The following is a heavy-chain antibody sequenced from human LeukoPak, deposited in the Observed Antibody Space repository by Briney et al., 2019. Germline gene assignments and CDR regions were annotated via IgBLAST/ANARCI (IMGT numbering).Heavy chain of an antibody. CDR2: IYYSGST. CDR1: GGSISSGDYY. CDR3: ARSFGVVLDY. J-gene: IGHJ4*02. D-gene: IGHD3-3*01. Sequence: TSENLSLTCTVSGGSISSGDYYWSWIRQPPGKGLEWIGYIYYSGSTYYNPSLKSRVTISVDTSKNQFSLKLSSVTAADTAVYYCARSFGVVLDYWGQGTLVTVSS. V-gene: IGHV4-30-4*08.